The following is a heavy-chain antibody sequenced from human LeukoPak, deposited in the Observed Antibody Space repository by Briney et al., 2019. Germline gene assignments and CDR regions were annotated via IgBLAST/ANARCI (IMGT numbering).Heavy chain of an antibody. D-gene: IGHD6-25*01. CDR1: GFTFSRYS. Sequence: GGSLRLSCAASGFTFSRYSMNWVRQAPGKGLEWVSYISSSSRTIHYADSVKGRFTISRDNAKNSLYLQMNSLRAKDTAVYYCARRGYSSGWNRFDYWGQGTLVTVSS. CDR2: ISSSSRTI. CDR3: ARRGYSSGWNRFDY. J-gene: IGHJ4*02. V-gene: IGHV3-48*01.